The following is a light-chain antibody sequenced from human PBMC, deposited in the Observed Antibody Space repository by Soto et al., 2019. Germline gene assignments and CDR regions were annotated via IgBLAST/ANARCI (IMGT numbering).Light chain of an antibody. CDR1: QSVLDSPDNKNY. CDR2: WAS. CDR3: QQYYSFPLS. Sequence: IVMTQSPESLAVSLGGRTTINCRSSQSVLDSPDNKNYLAWYQRKPGQPPKLLIYWASTRESGVPDRFSGSGSGTDFTLTISGLQAEDVAVYYCQQYYSFPLSFGGGTKVEIK. J-gene: IGKJ4*01. V-gene: IGKV4-1*01.